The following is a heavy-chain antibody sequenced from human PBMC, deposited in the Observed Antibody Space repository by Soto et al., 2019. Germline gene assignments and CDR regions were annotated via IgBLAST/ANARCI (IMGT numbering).Heavy chain of an antibody. Sequence: ASVKVSCKSSGYPFNTYYLHWVRQAPGQGLEWMGMIHPSGGGSTYAQKFLGRVTMTMDSSTSTVFMELTSLRSADTAVYYCARGGHIAVVTDSFDSWGQGTLVTVSS. CDR3: ARGGHIAVVTDSFDS. J-gene: IGHJ4*02. CDR1: GYPFNTYY. D-gene: IGHD2-21*02. CDR2: IHPSGGGS. V-gene: IGHV1-46*02.